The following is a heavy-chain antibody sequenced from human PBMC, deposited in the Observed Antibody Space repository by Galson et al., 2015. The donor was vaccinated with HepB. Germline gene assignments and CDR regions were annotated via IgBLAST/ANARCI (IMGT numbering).Heavy chain of an antibody. CDR2: IYYSGST. V-gene: IGHV4-39*01. D-gene: IGHD3-3*01. J-gene: IGHJ4*02. CDR3: ARVVAFWSGYYSDYFDY. Sequence: TLSLTCTVSGGSISSSSYYWGWIRQPPGKGLEWIGSIYYSGSTYYNPSLKSRVTISVDTSKNQFSLKLSSVTAADTAVYYCARVVAFWSGYYSDYFDYWGQGTLVTVSS. CDR1: GGSISSSSYY.